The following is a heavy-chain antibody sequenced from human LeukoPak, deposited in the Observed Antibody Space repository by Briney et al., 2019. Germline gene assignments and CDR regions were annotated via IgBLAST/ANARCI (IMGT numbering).Heavy chain of an antibody. CDR2: MNPNSGNT. Sequence: GASVEVSCKASGYTFTSYDINWVRQATGQGLEWMGWMNPNSGNTGYAQKFQGRVTMTRNTSISTAYMELSSLRSEDTAVYYCARHIAAAGRTFDYWGQGTLVTVSS. CDR3: ARHIAAAGRTFDY. V-gene: IGHV1-8*01. J-gene: IGHJ4*02. CDR1: GYTFTSYD. D-gene: IGHD6-13*01.